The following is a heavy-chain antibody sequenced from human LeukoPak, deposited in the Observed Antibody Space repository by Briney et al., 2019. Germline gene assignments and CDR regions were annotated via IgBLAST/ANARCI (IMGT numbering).Heavy chain of an antibody. Sequence: GGSLRLSCAASGFTFSSYWMTWVGKAQGKGLEWVANIKQDGSEKYYVDSVKGRFTISRDNAKNSLYLQMNSLRAEDTAVYYCARDPYYYDSSGYSPWGQGTLVTVSS. V-gene: IGHV3-7*03. CDR2: IKQDGSEK. J-gene: IGHJ4*02. CDR3: ARDPYYYDSSGYSP. CDR1: GFTFSSYW. D-gene: IGHD3-22*01.